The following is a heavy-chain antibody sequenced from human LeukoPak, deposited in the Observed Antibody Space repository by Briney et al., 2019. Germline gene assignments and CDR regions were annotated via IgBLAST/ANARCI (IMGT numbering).Heavy chain of an antibody. V-gene: IGHV3-23*01. CDR2: ISDSGGST. CDR1: GFTFSSYA. Sequence: GGSLRLSCAASGFTFSSYAMSWVRQAPGKGLEWVSAISDSGGSTYYADSVKGRFTIPRDNSKNTLYLQMNSLRAEDTAVYYCAKGPYSSSWYEAFDYWGQGTLVTVSS. CDR3: AKGPYSSSWYEAFDY. D-gene: IGHD6-13*01. J-gene: IGHJ4*02.